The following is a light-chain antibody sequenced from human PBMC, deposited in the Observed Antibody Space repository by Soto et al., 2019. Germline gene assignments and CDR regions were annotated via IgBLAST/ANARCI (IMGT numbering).Light chain of an antibody. J-gene: IGKJ1*01. CDR2: EAS. V-gene: IGKV3-20*01. CDR1: QSVSSSY. Sequence: EIVLTQSPGTLSLSPGERATLSCRASQSVSSSYVAWYQQKPGQAPRLLIYEASIRAIVIPDRFSGSGSGTDFPLTISRLEPEDFAVYPCQQYGSSPPTFGQGSKVEIK. CDR3: QQYGSSPPT.